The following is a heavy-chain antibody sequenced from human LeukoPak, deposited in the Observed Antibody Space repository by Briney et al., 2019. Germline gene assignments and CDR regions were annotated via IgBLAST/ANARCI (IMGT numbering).Heavy chain of an antibody. V-gene: IGHV3-23*01. J-gene: IGHJ4*02. CDR3: AKVLRYFDWPFDY. D-gene: IGHD3-9*01. CDR1: GFTFSSYG. Sequence: GGSLRLSCAASGFTFSSYGMSWVRQAPGKGLEWVSAISGSGGSTYYADSVKGRFTISRDNSKNTLYLQMNSLRAEDTAVYYCAKVLRYFDWPFDYWGQGTLLTVSS. CDR2: ISGSGGST.